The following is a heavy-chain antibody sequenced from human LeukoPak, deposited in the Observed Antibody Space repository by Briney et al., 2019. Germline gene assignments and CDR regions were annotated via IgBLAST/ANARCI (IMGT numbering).Heavy chain of an antibody. D-gene: IGHD5-24*01. Sequence: GGSLRLSCAASGFTFSSYEMNWVRQAPGKGLEWVSYISSSGSTIYYADSVKGRFTISRDNAKNSLYLQMNSLRAEDTAVYYCARKGYNSMADYWGQGTLVTVSS. CDR1: GFTFSSYE. V-gene: IGHV3-48*03. CDR3: ARKGYNSMADY. CDR2: ISSSGSTI. J-gene: IGHJ4*02.